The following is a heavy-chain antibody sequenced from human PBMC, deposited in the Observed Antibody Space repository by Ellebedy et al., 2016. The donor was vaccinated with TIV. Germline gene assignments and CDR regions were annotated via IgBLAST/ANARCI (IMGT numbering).Heavy chain of an antibody. CDR1: GFNLQDNA. J-gene: IGHJ4*02. Sequence: SLKISCAASGFNLQDNAMHWVRQAPGKGLESVSGIRWHSGAIRYADSVKGRFTIYRDNTKKSLYLQMDSLGAEDTALYYCVKAQTNSGRLDFWGQGTLVTVSS. CDR2: IRWHSGAI. V-gene: IGHV3-9*01. D-gene: IGHD3-10*01. CDR3: VKAQTNSGRLDF.